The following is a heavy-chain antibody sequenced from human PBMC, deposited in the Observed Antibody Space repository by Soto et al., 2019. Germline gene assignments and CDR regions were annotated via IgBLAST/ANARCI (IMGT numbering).Heavy chain of an antibody. CDR3: ARGYYDFWSGYYISPYGMDV. J-gene: IGHJ6*02. CDR1: GFTFSDYY. D-gene: IGHD3-3*01. Sequence: GGSLRLSCAVSGFTFSDYYMSWIRQAPGKGLEWVSYISSRGRSIYYADTVKGRFTISRDNAKNSLYLQMNGLRAEDTAVYYCARGYYDFWSGYYISPYGMDVWGQGTTVTVSS. CDR2: ISSRGRSI. V-gene: IGHV3-11*01.